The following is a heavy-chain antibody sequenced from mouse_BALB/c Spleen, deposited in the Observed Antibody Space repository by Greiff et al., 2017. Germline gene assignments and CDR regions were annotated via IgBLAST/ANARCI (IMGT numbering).Heavy chain of an antibody. Sequence: VQLQQSGAELVRSGASVKLSCTASGFNIKDYYMHWVKQRPEQGLEWIGWIDPENGDTEYAPKFQGKATMTADTSSNTAYRQLSSLTSEDTAVYYCNAAYSFDYWGQGTTLTVSS. CDR3: NAAYSFDY. CDR1: GFNIKDYY. V-gene: IGHV14-4*02. CDR2: IDPENGDT. J-gene: IGHJ2*01.